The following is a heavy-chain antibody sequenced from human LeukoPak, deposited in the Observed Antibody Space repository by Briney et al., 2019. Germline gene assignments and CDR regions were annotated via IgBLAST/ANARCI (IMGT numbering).Heavy chain of an antibody. Sequence: GASVKVSCKASGYTFTSYAMNWVRQAPGQGLEWMGWINTNTGNPTYAQGFTGRFVFSLDTSVSTAYQQISSLMADDTAVYYCARDIGITGTAYDAFDIWGQGTVVTVSS. V-gene: IGHV7-4-1*02. CDR2: INTNTGNP. CDR1: GYTFTSYA. D-gene: IGHD1-7*01. J-gene: IGHJ3*02. CDR3: ARDIGITGTAYDAFDI.